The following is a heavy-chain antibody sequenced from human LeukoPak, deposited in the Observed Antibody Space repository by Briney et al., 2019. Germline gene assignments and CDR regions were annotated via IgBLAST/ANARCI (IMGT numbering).Heavy chain of an antibody. D-gene: IGHD5-12*01. CDR3: ARSQGGYSGHNWFDP. V-gene: IGHV7-4-1*02. CDR2: INTNTGNP. CDR1: GYTFTGYY. J-gene: IGHJ5*02. Sequence: ASVKVSCKASGYTFTGYYMHWVRQAPGQGLEWMGWINTNTGNPTYAQGFTGRFVFSLDTSVSTAYLQISSLKAEDTAVYYCARSQGGYSGHNWFDPWGQGTLVTVSS.